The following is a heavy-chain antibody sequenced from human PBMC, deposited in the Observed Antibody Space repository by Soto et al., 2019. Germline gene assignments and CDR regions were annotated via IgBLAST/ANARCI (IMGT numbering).Heavy chain of an antibody. V-gene: IGHV4-38-2*02. J-gene: IGHJ4*02. CDR1: GFAISRGYY. CDR2: IYPSVSS. CDR3: VREDGKVGTNSAFDY. D-gene: IGHD1-26*01. Sequence: SETLSLTCSVSGFAISRGYYWSWVRQPPGKGLEWIGSIYPSVSSYHNPSLATRLRLSIDTSKNQFTLNLTSVTAADTALYYCVREDGKVGTNSAFDYWGLGALVTVSS.